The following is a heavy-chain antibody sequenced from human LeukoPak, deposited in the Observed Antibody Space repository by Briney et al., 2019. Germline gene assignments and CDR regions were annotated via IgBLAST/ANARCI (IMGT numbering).Heavy chain of an antibody. D-gene: IGHD5-24*01. CDR2: IYYSGST. J-gene: IGHJ4*02. Sequence: PSETLSLTCTVSSGSISSSSYYWGWIRQPPGKGLDWIGSIYYSGSTYYNPSLKSRVTISVDTSKNQFSLKLSSVTAADTAVYYCARRDGYLPYYFDYWGQGTLVTVSS. CDR3: ARRDGYLPYYFDY. V-gene: IGHV4-39*01. CDR1: SGSISSSSYY.